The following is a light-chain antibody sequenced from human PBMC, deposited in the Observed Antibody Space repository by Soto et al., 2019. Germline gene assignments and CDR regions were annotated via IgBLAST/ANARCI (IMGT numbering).Light chain of an antibody. Sequence: EIVMTQSPVTLSVSPGERATLSCRASQRVGSSLAWYQQKPGQAPRLLIYDASTRATGIPDRFSGSGSGTECTLTISSLQSEDFAVYYCQQYNNWPLTFGGGTKVEIK. J-gene: IGKJ4*01. CDR1: QRVGSS. V-gene: IGKV3-15*01. CDR2: DAS. CDR3: QQYNNWPLT.